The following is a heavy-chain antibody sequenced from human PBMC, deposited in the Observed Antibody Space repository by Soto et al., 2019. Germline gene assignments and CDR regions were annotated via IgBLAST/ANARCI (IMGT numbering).Heavy chain of an antibody. CDR3: ASDSTLFGVALHSGFDL. Sequence: SETLSLTCNVSGGSITSGGYNWNWIRQHTGKGLESISYIFYNRTSRYNAALQSRVSISVDSTNIHFSLKLTSVTAADTSVYYCASDSTLFGVALHSGFDLWGPGTLVTVSS. J-gene: IGHJ5*02. V-gene: IGHV4-31*03. CDR1: GGSITSGGYN. CDR2: IFYNRTS. D-gene: IGHD3-3*01.